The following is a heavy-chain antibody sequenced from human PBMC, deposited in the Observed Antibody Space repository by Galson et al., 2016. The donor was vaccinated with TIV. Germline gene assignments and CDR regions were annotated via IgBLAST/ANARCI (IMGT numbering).Heavy chain of an antibody. D-gene: IGHD6-13*01. CDR1: GGSLRNRDHY. Sequence: SETLSLTCSVSGGSLRNRDHYWGWIRQAPGKGLEWVGSVYFSGTVYYNPSLESRLIMSVDTSKKQVSLRLASVTAADTALYYCARQRYQLVNSFGPWGQGIRVTVSA. CDR2: VYFSGTV. CDR3: ARQRYQLVNSFGP. V-gene: IGHV4-39*01. J-gene: IGHJ5*02.